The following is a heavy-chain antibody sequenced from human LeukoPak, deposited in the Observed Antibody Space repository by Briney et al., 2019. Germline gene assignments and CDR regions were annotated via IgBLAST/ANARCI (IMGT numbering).Heavy chain of an antibody. V-gene: IGHV3-21*05. D-gene: IGHD6-6*01. CDR2: ISSSSSGYI. CDR1: GFTFSSYS. Sequence: PGGSLRLSCAASGFTFSSYSMNWVRQAPGKGLEWVSYISSSSSGYIYYADSVKGRFTISRDNAKNSLYLQMSSLRAEDTAVYYCATSPGLGYSSSLTGVDYWGQGTLVTVSS. CDR3: ATSPGLGYSSSLTGVDY. J-gene: IGHJ4*02.